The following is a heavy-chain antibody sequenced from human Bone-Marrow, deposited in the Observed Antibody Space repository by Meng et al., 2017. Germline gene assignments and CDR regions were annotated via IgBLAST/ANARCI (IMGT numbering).Heavy chain of an antibody. CDR2: MNPNSGNT. V-gene: IGHV1-8*01. CDR1: GYSFTSYD. D-gene: IGHD5-18*01. Sequence: QVERVQFGAEVKKPAASVKFSCNSSGYSFTSYDINWVRQATGQGLEWMGWMNPNSGNTGYAQKFQGRVTMIRNTTISTAYMELSSLRSEDTAVYYCARRYSYGARRNFDYWGQGTLVTVSS. CDR3: ARRYSYGARRNFDY. J-gene: IGHJ4*02.